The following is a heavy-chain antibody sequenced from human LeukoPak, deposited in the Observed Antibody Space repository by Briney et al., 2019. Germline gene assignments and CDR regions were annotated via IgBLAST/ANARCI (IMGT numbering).Heavy chain of an antibody. J-gene: IGHJ4*02. CDR3: ARGSGSSRLY. CDR1: GASISSYY. Sequence: SETLSLTCSVSGASISSYYWSWIRQPPGKGLEWIGYIYYSGSTNYNPSLSSRVTMSVDTSKNQVSLKLTSVTAADTAVYYCARGSGSSRLYWGQGTLVTVSS. D-gene: IGHD6-13*01. CDR2: IYYSGST. V-gene: IGHV4-59*01.